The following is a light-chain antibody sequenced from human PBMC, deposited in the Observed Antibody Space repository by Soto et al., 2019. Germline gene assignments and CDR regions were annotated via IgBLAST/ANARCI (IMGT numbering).Light chain of an antibody. J-gene: IGLJ2*01. Sequence: QSALTQPASVSGSPGQSITISCTGTSSDVGGYNYVSWYQQHPGKAPKLMIYDVSNRPSGASIRFSGSKSGNTASLTISGRQAEDEVDYYCSSYTSSSTLVVFCGGTKLTVL. CDR3: SSYTSSSTLVV. CDR2: DVS. V-gene: IGLV2-14*01. CDR1: SSDVGGYNY.